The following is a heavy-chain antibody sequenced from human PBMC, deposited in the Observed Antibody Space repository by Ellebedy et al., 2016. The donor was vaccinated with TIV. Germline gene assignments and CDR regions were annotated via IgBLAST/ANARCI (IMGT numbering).Heavy chain of an antibody. CDR1: GFTFSDYW. D-gene: IGHD1-1*01. CDR3: ARRTPGATTYYYAMDV. J-gene: IGHJ6*02. V-gene: IGHV3-7*03. Sequence: GGSLRLSXAASGFTFSDYWMTWVRQAPGKGLEWVANIKQDGSEKYYVDSVKGRFTISRDNAQNSLYLQMNSLRAEDTAVYYCARRTPGATTYYYAMDVWGQGTTVTVSS. CDR2: IKQDGSEK.